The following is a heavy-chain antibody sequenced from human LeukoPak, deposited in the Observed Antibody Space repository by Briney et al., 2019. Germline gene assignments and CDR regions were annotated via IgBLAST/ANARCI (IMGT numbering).Heavy chain of an antibody. CDR2: ISGSGGST. D-gene: IGHD3-10*01. CDR1: GFTFSSYA. J-gene: IGHJ3*02. V-gene: IGHV3-23*01. Sequence: PGGSLRLSCAASGFTFSSYAMSWVRQAPGKGLEWVSAISGSGGSTYYADSVKGRFTISRDNAKNSLFLQMNSLRAEDTAVYYCARGDAFDIWGQGTMVTVSS. CDR3: ARGDAFDI.